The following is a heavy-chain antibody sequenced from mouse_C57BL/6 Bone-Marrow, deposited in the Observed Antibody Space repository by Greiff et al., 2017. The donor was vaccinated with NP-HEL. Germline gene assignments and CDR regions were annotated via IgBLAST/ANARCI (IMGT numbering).Heavy chain of an antibody. CDR2: ISSGGGYI. Sequence: EVKLLESGEGLVKPGGSLKLSCAASGFTFSSYAMSWVRQTPEKRLEWAAYISSGGGYIYYADTVKGRFTISRDNDRNTLYLQMSRLKSEDTAMYYCTREDWEMDYWGQGTSVTVSS. J-gene: IGHJ4*01. CDR3: TREDWEMDY. CDR1: GFTFSSYA. D-gene: IGHD4-1*01. V-gene: IGHV5-9-1*02.